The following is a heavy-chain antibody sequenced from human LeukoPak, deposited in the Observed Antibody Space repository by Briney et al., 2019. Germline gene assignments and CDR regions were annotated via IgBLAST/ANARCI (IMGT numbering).Heavy chain of an antibody. Sequence: PGGSLRLSCAASGFTFSTYGMQWVRQAPGKGLEWVAAIWYDGSEKYYADSVKGRFTISRDNSKNTLYVQMNSLRAEDTAVYYCARDVSSGYSGFDYWGQGTLVTVSS. CDR1: GFTFSTYG. CDR2: IWYDGSEK. D-gene: IGHD3-22*01. V-gene: IGHV3-33*01. CDR3: ARDVSSGYSGFDY. J-gene: IGHJ4*02.